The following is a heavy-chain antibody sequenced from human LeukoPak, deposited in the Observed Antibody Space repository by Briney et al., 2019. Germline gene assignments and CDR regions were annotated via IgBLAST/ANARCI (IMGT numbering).Heavy chain of an antibody. J-gene: IGHJ4*02. CDR3: ARDRSDPKRYSSGGSCYLGYFDY. CDR1: GFTFSSYA. D-gene: IGHD2-15*01. V-gene: IGHV3-30*04. Sequence: GGSLRLSCATSGFTFSSYAMHWVRQAPGKGLEWVAVISYDGSNKYYADSVKGRFTISRDNSKNTLYLQMNSLRAEDTAVYYCARDRSDPKRYSSGGSCYLGYFDYWGQGTLVTVSS. CDR2: ISYDGSNK.